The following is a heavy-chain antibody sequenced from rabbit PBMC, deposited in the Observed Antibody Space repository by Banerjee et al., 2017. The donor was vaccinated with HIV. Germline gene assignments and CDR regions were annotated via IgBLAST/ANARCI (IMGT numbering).Heavy chain of an antibody. D-gene: IGHD5-1*01. J-gene: IGHJ4*01. CDR1: GFSFSSSYY. CDR2: IYAGGSGST. V-gene: IGHV1S45*01. Sequence: QEQLEESGGDLVKPEGSLTLTCTASGFSFSSSYYMCWVRQAPGKGLEGIACIYAGGSGSTWYASGVNGRCTSAKTAATKGKMQRTRRTEAEKEKEGGERKEEGEKKEGKRFSLWGQGTLGTVS. CDR3: ERKEEGEKKEGKRFSL.